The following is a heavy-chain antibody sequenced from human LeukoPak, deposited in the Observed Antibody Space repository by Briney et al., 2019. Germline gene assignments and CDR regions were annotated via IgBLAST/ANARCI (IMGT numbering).Heavy chain of an antibody. CDR1: GFSLSTSGVG. D-gene: IGHD3-9*01. CDR3: ARYLDWLSMDV. V-gene: IGHV2-5*01. Sequence: SGPTLVNPTQTLTLTCTFSGFSLSTSGVGVGWIRQPPGKALEWLALIYWNADKSYSPSLKSSLTITKDTSKNQVVLTMTNMDPVDTATYYCARYLDWLSMDVWGQGTTVTVSS. J-gene: IGHJ6*02. CDR2: IYWNADK.